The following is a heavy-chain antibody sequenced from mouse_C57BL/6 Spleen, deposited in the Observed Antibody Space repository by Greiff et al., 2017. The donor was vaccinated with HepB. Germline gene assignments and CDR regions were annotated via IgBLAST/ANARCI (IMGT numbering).Heavy chain of an antibody. D-gene: IGHD2-4*01. CDR2: INPNNGGT. J-gene: IGHJ2*01. CDR1: GYTFTDYY. CDR3: ARRGAYYDYSFDY. Sequence: VQLQQSGPELVKPGASVKISCKASGYTFTDYYMNWVKQSHGKSLEWIGDINPNNGGTSYNQKFKGKATLTVDKSSSTAYMELRSLTSEDSAVYYCARRGAYYDYSFDYWGQGTTLTVSS. V-gene: IGHV1-26*01.